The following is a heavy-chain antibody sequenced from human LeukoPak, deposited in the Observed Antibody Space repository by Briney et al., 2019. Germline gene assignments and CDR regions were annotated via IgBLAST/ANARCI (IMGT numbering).Heavy chain of an antibody. CDR3: VRGDGYNRFDS. CDR2: IYAGDSDT. V-gene: IGHV5-51*01. D-gene: IGHD5-24*01. Sequence: GESLKISCKGSGSTFTSYWIGWVRPMPGKGLEWMGIIYAGDSDTRYSPSFQGQVTISAVKSISTAYLQWSSLKASDTAMYYCVRGDGYNRFDSWGQGTLVTVSS. CDR1: GSTFTSYW. J-gene: IGHJ4*02.